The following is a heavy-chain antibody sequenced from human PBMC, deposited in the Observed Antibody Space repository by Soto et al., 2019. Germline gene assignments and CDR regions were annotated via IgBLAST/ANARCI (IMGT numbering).Heavy chain of an antibody. Sequence: EVQLLESGGGLVQPGGSLRLSCAASGVTFSSYAMSWVRQAPGKGLEWVSAISGSGGSTYYADSVKGRFTISRDNSKNTLYLQMNSLRAEDTAIYYCAKDLNYYLVGGRPTVFDYWGQGTLVTVSS. CDR3: AKDLNYYLVGGRPTVFDY. CDR1: GVTFSSYA. V-gene: IGHV3-23*01. D-gene: IGHD3-10*01. CDR2: ISGSGGST. J-gene: IGHJ4*02.